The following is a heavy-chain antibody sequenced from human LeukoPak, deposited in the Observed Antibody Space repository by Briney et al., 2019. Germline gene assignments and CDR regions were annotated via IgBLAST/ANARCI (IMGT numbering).Heavy chain of an antibody. CDR2: IIPIFGTA. CDR1: GGTFSSYA. V-gene: IGHV1-69*05. D-gene: IGHD3-22*01. J-gene: IGHJ4*02. CDR3: ARGGALEYYDSSGYRFDY. Sequence: ASVKVSCKASGGTFSSYAIIWVLQAPGQGLEWMGGIIPIFGTANYAQKFQGRVTITTDESTSTAYMELSSLRSEDTAVYYCARGGALEYYDSSGYRFDYWGQGTLVTVSS.